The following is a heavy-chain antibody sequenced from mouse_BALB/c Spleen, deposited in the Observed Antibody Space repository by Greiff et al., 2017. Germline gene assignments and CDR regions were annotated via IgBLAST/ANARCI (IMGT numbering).Heavy chain of an antibody. CDR1: GFSLTSYG. D-gene: IGHD2-14*01. CDR3: ARPYYRYGGFAY. Sequence: VKLVESGPGLVQPSQSLSITCTVSGFSLTSYGVHWVRQSPGKGLEWLGVIWSGGSTDYNAAFISRLSISKDNSKSQVFFKMNSLQANDTAIYYCARPYYRYGGFAYWGQGTLVTVSA. J-gene: IGHJ3*01. CDR2: IWSGGST. V-gene: IGHV2-2*02.